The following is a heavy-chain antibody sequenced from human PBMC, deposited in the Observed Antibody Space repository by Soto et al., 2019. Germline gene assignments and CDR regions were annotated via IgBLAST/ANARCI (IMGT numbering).Heavy chain of an antibody. CDR2: ISAYNGNT. Sequence: ASGKVSFKASGYTFTSYGISWVRQAPGQGLEWMGWISAYNGNTNYAQKLQGRVTMTTDTSTSTAYMELRSLRSDDTAVYYCARDQLWPAPVGDSPYGMDXSGQGTSVTVS. CDR3: ARDQLWPAPVGDSPYGMDX. CDR1: GYTFTSYG. D-gene: IGHD5-18*01. J-gene: IGHJ6*02. V-gene: IGHV1-18*01.